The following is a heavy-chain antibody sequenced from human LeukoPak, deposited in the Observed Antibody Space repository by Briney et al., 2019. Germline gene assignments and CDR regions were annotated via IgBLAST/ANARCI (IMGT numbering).Heavy chain of an antibody. Sequence: SETLSLTCTVSGGSISSYYWSWIRQPPGKGLEWIGYIYYSGSTNYNPSLKSRVTISVDTSKNQFSLKLSSVTAADTAVYYCAKDPAYCSPTSCYSDNFDYWGQGTLVTVSS. CDR1: GGSISSYY. CDR3: AKDPAYCSPTSCYSDNFDY. V-gene: IGHV4-59*12. CDR2: IYYSGST. J-gene: IGHJ4*02. D-gene: IGHD2-2*02.